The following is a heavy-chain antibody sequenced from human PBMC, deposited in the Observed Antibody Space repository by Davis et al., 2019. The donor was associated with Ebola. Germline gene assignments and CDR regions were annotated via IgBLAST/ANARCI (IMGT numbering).Heavy chain of an antibody. D-gene: IGHD3-10*01. V-gene: IGHV4-34*01. CDR3: ARGSDDFWSGYWDGSGSYYVYWFDP. CDR2: INHSGST. J-gene: IGHJ5*02. Sequence: PGGSLRLSCAVYGGSFSGYYWSWIRQPPGKGLEWIGEINHSGSTNYNPSLKSRVTISVDTSKNQFSLKLSSVTAADTAVYYCARGSDDFWSGYWDGSGSYYVYWFDPWGQGTLVTVSS. CDR1: GGSFSGYY.